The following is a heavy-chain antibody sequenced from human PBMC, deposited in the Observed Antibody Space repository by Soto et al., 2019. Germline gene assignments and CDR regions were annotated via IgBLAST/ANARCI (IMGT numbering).Heavy chain of an antibody. D-gene: IGHD7-27*01. Sequence: PSETLYLTCTVSGGSISSYYWIWIRQPPGKGLEWIGYIYYSGSTNYNPSLKSRVTISVDTSKNQFSLKLGSVTAADTAVYYCARRWGRTFDYWGQGTLVTVSS. CDR2: IYYSGST. CDR3: ARRWGRTFDY. V-gene: IGHV4-59*08. CDR1: GGSISSYY. J-gene: IGHJ4*02.